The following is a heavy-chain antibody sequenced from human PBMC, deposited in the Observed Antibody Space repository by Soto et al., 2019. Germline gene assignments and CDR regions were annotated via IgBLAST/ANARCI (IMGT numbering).Heavy chain of an antibody. Sequence: PGGSLRLSCAASGFTFSSYSMNWVRQAPGKGLEWVSSISSSSSYIYYADSVKGRFTISRDNAKNSLYLQMNSLRAEDTAVYYCARDTPGIAAAQAFDIWGQGTMVTVSS. D-gene: IGHD6-13*01. V-gene: IGHV3-21*01. J-gene: IGHJ3*02. CDR3: ARDTPGIAAAQAFDI. CDR1: GFTFSSYS. CDR2: ISSSSSYI.